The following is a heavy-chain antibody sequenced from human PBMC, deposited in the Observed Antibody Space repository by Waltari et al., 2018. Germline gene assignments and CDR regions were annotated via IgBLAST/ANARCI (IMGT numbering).Heavy chain of an antibody. CDR2: VDIKSGAT. Sequence: HVQLVQSGTELKRPGASVKVSCKASGYTFTDYYLHWVRQAPGRGLEWMGWVDIKSGATDYAHRLQDRVTLTRDPSSGTAHLELTRLTSNDTAIYFCARSAHDHSIIDYRGQGTLVTVSS. V-gene: IGHV1-2*02. CDR1: GYTFTDYY. J-gene: IGHJ4*02. D-gene: IGHD4-4*01. CDR3: ARSAHDHSIIDY.